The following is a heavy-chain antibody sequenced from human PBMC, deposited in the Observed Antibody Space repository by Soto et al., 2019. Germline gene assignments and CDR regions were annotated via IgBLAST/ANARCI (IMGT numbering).Heavy chain of an antibody. Sequence: SETLSLTCTVSGGSISSGGYYWSWIRQHPGKGLEWIGYIYYSGSTYYNPSLKSRVTISVDTSKNQFSLRLSSVTAADTAVYMCARSFGVEAAGTFESWSQRTLGRSPQ. D-gene: IGHD6-13*01. CDR2: IYYSGST. CDR3: ARSFGVEAAGTFES. CDR1: GGSISSGGYY. V-gene: IGHV4-31*03. J-gene: IGHJ4*02.